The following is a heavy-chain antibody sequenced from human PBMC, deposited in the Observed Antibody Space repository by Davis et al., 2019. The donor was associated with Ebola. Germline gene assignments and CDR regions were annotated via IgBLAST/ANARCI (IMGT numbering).Heavy chain of an antibody. J-gene: IGHJ4*02. CDR2: IYDSGRT. CDR1: DGSISSHY. CDR3: VRFGRGAY. Sequence: PSETLSLTCSFSDGSISSHYWNWIRQPPGKGLEWVGIIYDSGRTNYNPSLRSRVTISADTSKNQFSLNLGSVTDADTAVYYCVRFGRGAYWGQGTLVTVSS. D-gene: IGHD3-16*01. V-gene: IGHV4-59*11.